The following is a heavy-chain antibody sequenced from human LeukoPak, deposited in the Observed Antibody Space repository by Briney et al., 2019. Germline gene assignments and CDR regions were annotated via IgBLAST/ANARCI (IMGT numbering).Heavy chain of an antibody. CDR1: GGSISSSSYY. CDR3: ARDGGNGQYYFDY. J-gene: IGHJ4*02. Sequence: SETLSLTCTVSGGSISSSSYYWGWIRQPPGKGLEWVGSIYYSGTTYYNSSLKSRVTISVDTSKNQFSLKLSSVTAADTAVYHCARDGGNGQYYFDYWGQGTLVTVSS. V-gene: IGHV4-39*07. CDR2: IYYSGTT. D-gene: IGHD4-23*01.